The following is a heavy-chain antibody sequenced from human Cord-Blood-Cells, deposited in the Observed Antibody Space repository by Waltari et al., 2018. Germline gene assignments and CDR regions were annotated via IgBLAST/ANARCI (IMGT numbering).Heavy chain of an antibody. J-gene: IGHJ3*02. Sequence: QLQLQESGPGLVKPSETLSLTCTVPGGSFSSSSSSRGWIRQPPGKGLEWIGSIYYSGSTYYNPSLKSRVTISVDTSKNQFSLKLSSVTAADTAVYYCARQTELTGDPAFDIWGQGTMVTVSS. CDR2: IYYSGST. D-gene: IGHD7-27*01. CDR1: GGSFSSSSSS. CDR3: ARQTELTGDPAFDI. V-gene: IGHV4-39*01.